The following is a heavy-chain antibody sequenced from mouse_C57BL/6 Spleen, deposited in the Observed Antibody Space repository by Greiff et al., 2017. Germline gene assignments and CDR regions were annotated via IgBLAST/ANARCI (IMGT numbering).Heavy chain of an antibody. V-gene: IGHV5-17*01. J-gene: IGHJ1*03. CDR3: ASNYGSLPWYFDV. CDR2: ISSGSSTI. CDR1: GFTFSDYG. Sequence: EVHLVESGGGLVKPGGSLKLSCAASGFTFSDYGMHWVRQAPEKGLEWVAYISSGSSTIYYADTVKGRFTIARDNAKNTLFLQMTSQRSEDTAMYDCASNYGSLPWYFDVWGTGTTVTVSS. D-gene: IGHD1-1*01.